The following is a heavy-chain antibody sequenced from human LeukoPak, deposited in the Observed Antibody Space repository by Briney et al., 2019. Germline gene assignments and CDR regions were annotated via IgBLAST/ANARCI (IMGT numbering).Heavy chain of an antibody. CDR1: GYTFTGYY. V-gene: IGHV1-2*02. J-gene: IGHJ4*02. Sequence: ASVKVSCKASGYTFTGYYMHWVRQAPGQGLEWMGWINPNSGGTNYAQKFQGRVTMTRDTSISTAYMELSRLRSDDTAVYYCARGSAIVVVILDYWGQGTLVTVSS. D-gene: IGHD3-22*01. CDR2: INPNSGGT. CDR3: ARGSAIVVVILDY.